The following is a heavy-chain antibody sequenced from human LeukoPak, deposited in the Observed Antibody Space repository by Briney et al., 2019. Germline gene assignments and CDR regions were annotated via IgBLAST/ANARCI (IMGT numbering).Heavy chain of an antibody. V-gene: IGHV1-69*04. CDR3: ARVPTAYYDILTGYSNPINY. CDR1: GGTFSSYA. Sequence: ASVKVSCKASGGTFSSYAISWVRQAPGQGLEWMGRIIPILGIANYAQKFQGRVTITADKSTSTAYMELSSLRSEDTAVYYCARVPTAYYDILTGYSNPINYWGQGTLVTVSS. J-gene: IGHJ4*02. D-gene: IGHD3-9*01. CDR2: IIPILGIA.